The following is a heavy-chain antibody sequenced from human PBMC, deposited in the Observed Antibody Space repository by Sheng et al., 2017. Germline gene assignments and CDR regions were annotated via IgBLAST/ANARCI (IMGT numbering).Heavy chain of an antibody. V-gene: IGHV4-34*01. CDR2: INHSGST. J-gene: IGHJ4*02. Sequence: QVQLQQWGAGLLKPSETLSLTCAVYGGSFSGYYWSWIRQPPGKGLEWIGEINHSGSTNYNPSLKSRVTISVDTSKNQFSLKLSSVTAADTAVYYCARHDGYDSSAKAGGRFDYWGQGTLVTVSS. CDR1: GGSFSGYY. CDR3: ARHDGYDSSAKAGGRFDY. D-gene: IGHD3-22*01.